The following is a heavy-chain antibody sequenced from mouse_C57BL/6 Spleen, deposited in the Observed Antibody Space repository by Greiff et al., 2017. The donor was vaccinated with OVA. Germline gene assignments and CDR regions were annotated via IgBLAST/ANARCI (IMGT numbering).Heavy chain of an antibody. CDR3: AREDYGSSYWYFDV. CDR2: ISYSGST. Sequence: EVQLQESGPGMVKPSQSLSLTCTVTGYSITSGYDWHWIRHFPGNKLEWMGYISYSGSTNYNPSLKSRISITHDTSKNHFFLKLNSVTTEDTATYYCAREDYGSSYWYFDVWGTGTTGTVSS. CDR1: GYSITSGYD. J-gene: IGHJ1*03. V-gene: IGHV3-1*01. D-gene: IGHD1-1*01.